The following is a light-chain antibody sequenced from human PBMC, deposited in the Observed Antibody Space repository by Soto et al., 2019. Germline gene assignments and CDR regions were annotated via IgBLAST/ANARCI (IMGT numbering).Light chain of an antibody. CDR3: NSYTSSNTYV. V-gene: IGLV2-14*01. CDR1: SSDVGAHNF. CDR2: EVS. J-gene: IGLJ1*01. Sequence: QSALTQPPSMSGSPGQAITISCSGSSSDVGAHNFVSWYQHHPGKAPKLMIYEVSNRPSGVSNRFSGSKSGNTASLTISGLQAEDEADYYCNSYTSSNTYVFGSGTKVTVL.